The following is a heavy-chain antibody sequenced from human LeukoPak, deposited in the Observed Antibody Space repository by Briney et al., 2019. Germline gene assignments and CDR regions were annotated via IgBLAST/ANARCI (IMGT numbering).Heavy chain of an antibody. CDR3: ARISRELLIPRAFDI. Sequence: GGSLSLSCVASKFTFSSYAMSWVRQAPGKGLEWVAAISGGSGSKYYADSVKGRFTISRDNSKNTLYLQMHSLSPEDTAVYYCARISRELLIPRAFDIWGQGTMVTVSS. V-gene: IGHV3-23*01. D-gene: IGHD1-26*01. CDR2: ISGGSGSK. J-gene: IGHJ3*02. CDR1: KFTFSSYA.